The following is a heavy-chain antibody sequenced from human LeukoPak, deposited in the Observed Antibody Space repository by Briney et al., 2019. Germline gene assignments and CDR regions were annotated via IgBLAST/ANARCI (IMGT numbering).Heavy chain of an antibody. CDR1: GYSISSGYY. D-gene: IGHD1-26*01. V-gene: IGHV4-38-2*02. Sequence: SETLSLTCTVSGYSISSGYYWGWIRQPPGKGLEWVGYIYYSGSTNYNPSLKSRVTISVDTSKNQFSLKLSSVTAADTAVYYCATRIVGATRRNAFDIWGQGTMVTVSS. CDR2: IYYSGST. CDR3: ATRIVGATRRNAFDI. J-gene: IGHJ3*02.